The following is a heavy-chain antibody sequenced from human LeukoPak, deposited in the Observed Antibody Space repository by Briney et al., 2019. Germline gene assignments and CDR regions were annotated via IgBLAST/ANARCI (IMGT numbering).Heavy chain of an antibody. J-gene: IGHJ4*02. CDR1: GGSISSNY. CDR3: ARVNYYDSRASDF. CDR2: IYTSGST. V-gene: IGHV4-4*07. D-gene: IGHD3-22*01. Sequence: SETLSLTCTVSGGSISSNYWSWIRQPAGKGLEWIGRIYTSGSTNYSPPLKSRVTLSVDTSRNQFSLRLSSVTAADTAVYYCARVNYYDSRASDFWGQGTLVTVSS.